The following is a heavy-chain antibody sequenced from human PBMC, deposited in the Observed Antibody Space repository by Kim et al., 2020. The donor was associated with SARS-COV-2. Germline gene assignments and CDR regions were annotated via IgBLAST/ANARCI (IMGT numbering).Heavy chain of an antibody. D-gene: IGHD1-26*01. V-gene: IGHV4-39*01. CDR2: LYYSGST. CDR1: GGSISSSSYY. Sequence: SETLSLTCTVSGGSISSSSYYWGWIRQPPGKGLEWIGSLYYSGSTYYNPSLKSRVTMSVDTSKNQLSLKLSSVTAADTVVYYCARQFIGWELLGGLYYYYGMDVWGQGTPVTVSS. CDR3: ARQFIGWELLGGLYYYYGMDV. J-gene: IGHJ6*02.